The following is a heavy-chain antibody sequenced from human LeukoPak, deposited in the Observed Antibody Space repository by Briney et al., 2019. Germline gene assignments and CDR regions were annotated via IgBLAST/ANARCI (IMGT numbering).Heavy chain of an antibody. CDR2: INGRGGST. D-gene: IGHD1-1*01. J-gene: IGHJ4*02. CDR3: ARCTTGRTFGSLREIKRSREIDY. V-gene: IGHV3-23*01. Sequence: PGGSLRLSCAASGFTFSNYAMSWVRQAPGKGLEWVSSINGRGGSTYYADSVKGRFTISRDNSKNTLYLQMNSLRVEDTAVYYCARCTTGRTFGSLREIKRSREIDYWGQGTLVTVSS. CDR1: GFTFSNYA.